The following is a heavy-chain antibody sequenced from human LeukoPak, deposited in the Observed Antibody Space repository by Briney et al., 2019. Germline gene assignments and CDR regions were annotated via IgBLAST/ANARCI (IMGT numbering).Heavy chain of an antibody. Sequence: ASVKVSCKASGYTFTSYGISWVRQAPGQGLEWMGWISAYNGNTNYAQKLQGRVTMTTDTSTSTAYMELRSLRSDDTAVYYCARADYGDYSSWAFDIWAKGQWSPSLQ. V-gene: IGHV1-18*01. CDR1: GYTFTSYG. CDR2: ISAYNGNT. D-gene: IGHD4-17*01. CDR3: ARADYGDYSSWAFDI. J-gene: IGHJ3*02.